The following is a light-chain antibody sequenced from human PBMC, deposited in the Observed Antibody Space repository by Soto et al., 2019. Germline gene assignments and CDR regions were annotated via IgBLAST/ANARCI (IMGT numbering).Light chain of an antibody. CDR1: QSVDSSF. CDR3: QQYVSSVT. Sequence: EIVLTQSPGSLSLSPGERATLSSRASQSVDSSFFAWYQQKPGQAPRLLIYGASNRATGIPDRFSGRGSRTDFTLTITGLEPEDFGVYYCQQYVSSVTFGQGTKVEIQ. J-gene: IGKJ1*01. V-gene: IGKV3-20*01. CDR2: GAS.